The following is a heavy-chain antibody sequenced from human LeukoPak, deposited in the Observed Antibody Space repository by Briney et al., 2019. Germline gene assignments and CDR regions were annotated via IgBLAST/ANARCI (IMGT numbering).Heavy chain of an antibody. J-gene: IGHJ5*02. CDR3: ARGLGNYYGSGSRNWFDP. V-gene: IGHV4-34*01. CDR2: INHSGST. CDR1: GVSIRSYF. D-gene: IGHD3-10*01. Sequence: SETLSLTCAVSGVSIRSYFWSWIRQPPGKGLEWIGEINHSGSTNYNPSLKSRVTISVDTSKNQFSLKLSSVTAADTAVYYCARGLGNYYGSGSRNWFDPWGQGTLVTVSS.